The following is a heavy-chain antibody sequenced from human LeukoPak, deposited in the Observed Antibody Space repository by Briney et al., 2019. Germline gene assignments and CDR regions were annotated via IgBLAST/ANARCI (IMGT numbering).Heavy chain of an antibody. CDR3: ARALLSHPDIVVVPAAMSPNYYYYYYGMDV. CDR1: GGTLSSYA. J-gene: IGHJ6*02. CDR2: IIPIFGTA. Sequence: GASVTVSCTASGGTLSSYAISWVRQAPGQGLEWMGGIIPIFGTANYAQKFQGRVTITADESTSTAYMELSSLRSEDTAVYYCARALLSHPDIVVVPAAMSPNYYYYYYGMDVWGQGTTVTVSS. V-gene: IGHV1-69*01. D-gene: IGHD2-2*01.